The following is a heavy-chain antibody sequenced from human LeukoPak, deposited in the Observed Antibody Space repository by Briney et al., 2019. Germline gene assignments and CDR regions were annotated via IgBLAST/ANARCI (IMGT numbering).Heavy chain of an antibody. CDR2: IHYSGST. D-gene: IGHD1-1*01. CDR1: GGSISDSAYY. CDR3: AGDVMSTALDAFDV. J-gene: IGHJ3*01. V-gene: IGHV4-39*07. Sequence: SETLSLTCTVSGGSISDSAYYWGWVRQPPGKGLEWIGSIHYSGSTYHNPSLRSRVTISIDTSKNQFSLKVRSVTAADTAVYYCAGDVMSTALDAFDVWGQGTMVTVSS.